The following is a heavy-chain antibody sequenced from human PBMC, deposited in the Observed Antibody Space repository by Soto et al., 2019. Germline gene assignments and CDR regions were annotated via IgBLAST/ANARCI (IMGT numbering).Heavy chain of an antibody. CDR1: GFMFSNYP. V-gene: IGHV3-23*01. Sequence: EVQLLASGGDLVRPGGSLRLSCAGSGFMFSNYPMSWVRQAPGKGPEWVAAIKAAGGDTYYADSVKGRFTISRDNFNDMLYLQMNSLTVEDTAMYYCKRDGVASSHPGADYWGQGTLVTVSS. D-gene: IGHD3-3*01. J-gene: IGHJ4*02. CDR3: KRDGVASSHPGADY. CDR2: IKAAGGDT.